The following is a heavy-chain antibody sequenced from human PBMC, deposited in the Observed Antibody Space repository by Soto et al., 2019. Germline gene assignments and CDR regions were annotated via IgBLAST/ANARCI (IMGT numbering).Heavy chain of an antibody. CDR1: GFSFSSFS. CDR3: ARIPYYYMDV. V-gene: IGHV3-48*01. J-gene: IGHJ6*03. Sequence: GGSLRLSCVASGFSFSSFSMNWVRQAPGKGLEWVSYISSSSGTIYYADSVKGRFTISRDNAENSLFLHVNSLRAEDTAVYYCARIPYYYMDVWGKGTTVTVSS. CDR2: ISSSSGTI.